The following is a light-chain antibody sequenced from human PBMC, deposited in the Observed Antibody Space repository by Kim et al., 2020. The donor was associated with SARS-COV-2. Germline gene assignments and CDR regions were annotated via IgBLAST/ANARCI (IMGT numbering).Light chain of an antibody. J-gene: IGKJ4*01. Sequence: EIVLTQSPGTLSLSPGESAALFCRASQSVSRSLAWYQQKPGQAPRLLIYGAFNRATGIPDRFSGGGGSGTDFTLTISRLEPEDFAVYYCQQYATSPALTFGGGTKVDIK. CDR3: QQYATSPALT. CDR1: QSVSRS. CDR2: GAF. V-gene: IGKV3-20*01.